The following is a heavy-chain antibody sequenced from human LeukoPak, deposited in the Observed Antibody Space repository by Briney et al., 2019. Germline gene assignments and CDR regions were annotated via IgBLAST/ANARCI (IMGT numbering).Heavy chain of an antibody. CDR1: GFTFSSYG. J-gene: IGHJ4*02. CDR3: ARDRGIQLWLRYFDY. Sequence: PGGSLRLSCAASGFTFSSYGTHWVRQAPGKGLEWVAFIRYDGSNKYYADSVKGRFTISRDNSKNTLYLQMNSLRAEDTAVYYCARDRGIQLWLRYFDYWGQGTLVTVSS. V-gene: IGHV3-30*02. D-gene: IGHD5-18*01. CDR2: IRYDGSNK.